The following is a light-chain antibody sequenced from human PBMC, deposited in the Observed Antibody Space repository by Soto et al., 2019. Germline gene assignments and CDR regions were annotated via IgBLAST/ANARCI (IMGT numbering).Light chain of an antibody. V-gene: IGLV2-14*03. CDR3: SSYTYRSTYL. Sequence: QSVLTQPASVSGSPGQSITISCTGTSSVVGGYNSVSWYQHHPGKAPKLMIYNVYNRPSGVFHRFPGSKSGSTASLTISGLQAEDEADYYCSSYTYRSTYLFVTGTKVTVL. CDR1: SSVVGGYNS. CDR2: NVY. J-gene: IGLJ1*01.